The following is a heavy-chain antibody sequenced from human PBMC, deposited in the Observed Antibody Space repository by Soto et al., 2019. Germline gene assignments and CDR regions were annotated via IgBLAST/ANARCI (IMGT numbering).Heavy chain of an antibody. V-gene: IGHV5-51*01. CDR1: GYSFTSYW. CDR3: ARQLRERETDTAMVVRVRAGMDV. D-gene: IGHD5-18*01. CDR2: IYPGDSDT. Sequence: PGESLKISCKGSGYSFTSYWIGWVRQMPGKGLEWMGIIYPGDSDTRYSPSFQGQVTISADKSISTAYLQWSSLKALDTAMYYCARQLRERETDTAMVVRVRAGMDVWGQGTTVTVSS. J-gene: IGHJ6*02.